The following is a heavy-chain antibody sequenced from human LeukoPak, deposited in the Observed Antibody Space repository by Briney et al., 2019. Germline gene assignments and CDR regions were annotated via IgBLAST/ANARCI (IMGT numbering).Heavy chain of an antibody. CDR3: AKLSLLWFGEFESPFDY. CDR2: ISGSGGST. J-gene: IGHJ4*02. D-gene: IGHD3-10*01. V-gene: IGHV3-23*01. CDR1: GFTVSSNY. Sequence: GGSLRLSCAASGFTVSSNYMSWVRQAPGKGLEWVSAISGSGGSTYYADSVKGRFTISRDNSKNTLYLQMNSLRAEDTAVYYCAKLSLLWFGEFESPFDYWGQGTLVTVSS.